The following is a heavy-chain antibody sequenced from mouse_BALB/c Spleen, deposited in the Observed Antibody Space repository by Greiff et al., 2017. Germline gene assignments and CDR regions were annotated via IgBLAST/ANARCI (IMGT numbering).Heavy chain of an antibody. J-gene: IGHJ3*01. CDR1: GFSLTSYG. CDR3: ARDRGRLGSAY. V-gene: IGHV2-9*02. Sequence: VKLMESGPGLVAPSQSLSITCTVSGFSLTSYGVHWVRQPPGKGLEWLGVIWAGGSTNYNSALMSRLSISKDNSKSQVFLKMNSLQTDDTAMYYCARDRGRLGSAYWGQGTLVTVSA. D-gene: IGHD4-1*01. CDR2: IWAGGST.